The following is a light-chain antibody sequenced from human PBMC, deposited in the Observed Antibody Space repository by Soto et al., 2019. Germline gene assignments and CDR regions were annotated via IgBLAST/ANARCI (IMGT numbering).Light chain of an antibody. J-gene: IGKJ2*01. Sequence: DIQMTQSPSSLSASVGERVTITCRANEDMSNYLNWYQQQPGRAPKLLIYDASTLETGVPSRLSGSGSGKHFTFTISSLQPEDVGPYYCQQYENHRLHTFGPGTKL. CDR2: DAS. CDR3: QQYENHRLHT. V-gene: IGKV1-33*01. CDR1: EDMSNY.